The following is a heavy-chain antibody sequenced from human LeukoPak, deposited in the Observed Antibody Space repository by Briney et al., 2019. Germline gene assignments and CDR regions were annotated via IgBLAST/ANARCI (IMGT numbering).Heavy chain of an antibody. CDR3: ARASTTTAQFDN. Sequence: GGSLRLSCAASGFTVSNSYMSWVRQAPGKGLEWVSVIYSGGSTYYAESVKGRFTISRDNSKNTLYLQMNSLRAEDTAVYYCARASTTTAQFDNWGQGTLVTVSS. D-gene: IGHD4-11*01. J-gene: IGHJ4*02. CDR2: IYSGGST. CDR1: GFTVSNSY. V-gene: IGHV3-53*01.